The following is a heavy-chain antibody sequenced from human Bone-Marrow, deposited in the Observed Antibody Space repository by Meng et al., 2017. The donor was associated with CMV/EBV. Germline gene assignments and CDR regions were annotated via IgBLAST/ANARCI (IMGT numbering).Heavy chain of an antibody. CDR2: AYYRSQWYN. CDR1: GDSVSTNSAA. CDR3: AREVLVKSSPWYWNVFDS. J-gene: IGHJ5*01. V-gene: IGHV6-1*01. Sequence: SEPLSLTCAISGDSVSTNSAAWNWIRQSPSRGLEWLGRAYYRSQWYNDYGISVKSRITINADTSRNQFSLQLNSVTPEDTAVYYCAREVLVKSSPWYWNVFDSWGQGALVTVSS. D-gene: IGHD6-13*01.